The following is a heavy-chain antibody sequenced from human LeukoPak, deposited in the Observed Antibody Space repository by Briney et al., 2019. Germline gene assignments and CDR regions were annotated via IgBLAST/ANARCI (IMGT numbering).Heavy chain of an antibody. V-gene: IGHV3-23*01. J-gene: IGHJ4*02. CDR3: AKALYDSSGVFDY. CDR2: ISGSGGST. D-gene: IGHD3-22*01. Sequence: PGGSMRLSCAASGFTFSDYGMHWVRQAPGEGLEWVSGISGSGGSTSYADSVKGRFTISRDNSKNTLFLQMNSLRAEDTAIYYCAKALYDSSGVFDYWGQGTLVTVSS. CDR1: GFTFSDYG.